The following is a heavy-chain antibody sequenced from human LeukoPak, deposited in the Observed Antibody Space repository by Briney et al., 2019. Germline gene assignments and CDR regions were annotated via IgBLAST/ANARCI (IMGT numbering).Heavy chain of an antibody. CDR1: GFTFSTYS. J-gene: IGHJ4*02. CDR2: IGSSSSYI. CDR3: VAMGYNYFDP. Sequence: KPGGSLSLSCAASGFTFSTYSMNWVRQAPGKGLEWVSYIGSSSSYIDYAGSVRGRFTVSRDNAKNSLYLQMNSLRDEDTAVYYCVAMGYNYFDPWGQGSLVIVSS. D-gene: IGHD5-18*01. V-gene: IGHV3-21*01.